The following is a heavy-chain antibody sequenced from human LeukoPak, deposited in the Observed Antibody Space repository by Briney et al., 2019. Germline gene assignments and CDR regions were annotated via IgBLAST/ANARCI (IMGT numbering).Heavy chain of an antibody. D-gene: IGHD3-10*01. J-gene: IGHJ4*02. CDR3: AREIHLGGSGSYFIYFDY. V-gene: IGHV1-69*01. CDR2: IIPIFGTA. CDR1: GGTFSSYA. Sequence: ASVKVSCKASGGTFSSYAISWVRQAPGQGLEWMGGIIPIFGTANYAQKFQGRVTITADESTSTAHMELSSLRSEDTAVYYCAREIHLGGSGSYFIYFDYWGQGTLVTVSS.